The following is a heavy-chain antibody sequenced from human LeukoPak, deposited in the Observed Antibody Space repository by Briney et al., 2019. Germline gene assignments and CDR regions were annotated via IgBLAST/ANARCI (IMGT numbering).Heavy chain of an antibody. CDR1: GYTFTSYD. Sequence: GASVKVSYKASGYTFTSYDINWVRQATGQGLEWMGWMNPNSANTGYAQKFQGRVTMTRNTSISTAYMELSSLRSEDTAVYYCARLASSSWPLYYYYGIDVWGQGTTVTVSS. V-gene: IGHV1-8*01. J-gene: IGHJ6*02. CDR2: MNPNSANT. CDR3: ARLASSSWPLYYYYGIDV. D-gene: IGHD6-13*01.